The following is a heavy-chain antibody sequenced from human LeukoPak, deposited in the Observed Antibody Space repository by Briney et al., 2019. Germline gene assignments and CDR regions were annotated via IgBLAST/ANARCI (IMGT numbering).Heavy chain of an antibody. J-gene: IGHJ4*02. Sequence: ASVKVSCKASGYTFTSYDMNWVRQATGQGLEWMGWMNPNSGNTGYAQKFQGRVTMTMNTPISTAYMELSSLGSEDTAVYYCARATRDCSSACCYNYWGQGTLVTVSS. CDR2: MNPNSGNT. D-gene: IGHD2-2*02. V-gene: IGHV1-8*01. CDR1: GYTFTSYD. CDR3: ARATRDCSSACCYNY.